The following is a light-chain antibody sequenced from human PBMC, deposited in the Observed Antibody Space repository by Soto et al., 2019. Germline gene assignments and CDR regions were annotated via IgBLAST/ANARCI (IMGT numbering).Light chain of an antibody. CDR2: DVS. Sequence: QSALTQPASVSGSPGQSITISCTGTISDVGGYNYVSWYQQYPGKAPKLMIYDVSNRPSGVSNRFSGSKSGNTASLTISGLQAEDEADYYCTSYTTSSTLVFGTGTKVTVL. CDR3: TSYTTSSTLV. CDR1: ISDVGGYNY. V-gene: IGLV2-14*01. J-gene: IGLJ1*01.